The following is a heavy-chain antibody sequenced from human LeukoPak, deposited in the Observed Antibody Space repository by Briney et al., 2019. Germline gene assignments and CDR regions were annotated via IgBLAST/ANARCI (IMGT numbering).Heavy chain of an antibody. J-gene: IGHJ4*02. CDR3: ATHHWGSGRFDY. CDR2: IIPIFGTA. V-gene: IGHV1-69*05. D-gene: IGHD7-27*01. CDR1: GGTFSSYA. Sequence: SVKVSCKASGGTFSSYAISWVRQAPGQGLEWMGGIIPIFGTANYAQKFQGRVTITTDESTSTAYMELSSLRSEDTAVYYCATHHWGSGRFDYWGQGTLVTVSS.